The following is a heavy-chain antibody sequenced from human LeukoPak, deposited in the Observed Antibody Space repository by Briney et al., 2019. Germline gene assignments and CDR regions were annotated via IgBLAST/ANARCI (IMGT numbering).Heavy chain of an antibody. CDR2: ISSSSSYI. CDR3: ARGRIAAAGTYAFDI. Sequence: GGSLRLSCAASGFTFSSYSMNWVRQAPGKGLEWVSSISSSSSYIYYADSVKGRFTISRDNAKNSLYLQMNSLRAEDTAVYCCARGRIAAAGTYAFDIWGQGTMVTVSS. J-gene: IGHJ3*02. CDR1: GFTFSSYS. V-gene: IGHV3-21*01. D-gene: IGHD6-13*01.